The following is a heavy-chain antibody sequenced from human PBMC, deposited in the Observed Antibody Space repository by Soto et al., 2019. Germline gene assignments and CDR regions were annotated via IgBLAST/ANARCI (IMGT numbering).Heavy chain of an antibody. D-gene: IGHD6-13*01. Sequence: PGGSLRLSCAASGFTFSSYEMNWVRQAPGKGLEWVSYISSSGSTIYYADSVKGRFTISRDNAKNSLYLQMNSLRAEDTAVYYCARDKAGAGYSSSWPHFYYGMDVWGQGTTVTVSS. CDR3: ARDKAGAGYSSSWPHFYYGMDV. CDR1: GFTFSSYE. CDR2: ISSSGSTI. J-gene: IGHJ6*02. V-gene: IGHV3-48*03.